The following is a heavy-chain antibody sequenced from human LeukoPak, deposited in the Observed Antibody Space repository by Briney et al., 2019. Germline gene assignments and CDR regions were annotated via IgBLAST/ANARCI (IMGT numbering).Heavy chain of an antibody. CDR1: GFTFSNYA. CDR3: AKGGYCSGGSCYLSYYYYYYMDV. CDR2: ISYDGSNE. V-gene: IGHV3-30*04. D-gene: IGHD2-15*01. J-gene: IGHJ6*03. Sequence: GGSLRLSCAASGFTFSNYAMHWVRQAPGKGLEWVAVISYDGSNEYYADSVKGRFTISRDNSKNTLYLQMNSLRAEDTAVYYCAKGGYCSGGSCYLSYYYYYYMDVWGIGTTVTISS.